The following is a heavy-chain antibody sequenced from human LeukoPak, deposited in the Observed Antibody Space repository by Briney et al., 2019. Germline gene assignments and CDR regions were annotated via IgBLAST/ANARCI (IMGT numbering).Heavy chain of an antibody. V-gene: IGHV1-2*02. CDR1: GYTFTGYY. CDR3: ARAPGIVGATMNY. D-gene: IGHD1-26*01. Sequence: ASVKVSCKASGYTFTGYYMHWMRQAPGQGLEWMGWINPNSGGTNYAQKFQGRVTMTRDTSISTAYMELSRLRSDDTAVYYCARAPGIVGATMNYWGQGTLVTVSS. CDR2: INPNSGGT. J-gene: IGHJ4*02.